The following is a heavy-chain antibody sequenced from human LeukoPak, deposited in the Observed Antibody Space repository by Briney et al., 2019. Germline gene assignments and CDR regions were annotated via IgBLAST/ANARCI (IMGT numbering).Heavy chain of an antibody. V-gene: IGHV4-34*01. CDR2: INHSGST. CDR3: ARASSSTSPAAKIWFDP. Sequence: ASETLSLTCAVYGGSFSGYYWSWIRQPPGKGLEGIGEINHSGSTNYNPSLKSRVTISVDTSKNQFSLKLSSVTAADTAVYYCARASSSTSPAAKIWFDPWGQGTLVTVSS. D-gene: IGHD2-2*01. J-gene: IGHJ5*02. CDR1: GGSFSGYY.